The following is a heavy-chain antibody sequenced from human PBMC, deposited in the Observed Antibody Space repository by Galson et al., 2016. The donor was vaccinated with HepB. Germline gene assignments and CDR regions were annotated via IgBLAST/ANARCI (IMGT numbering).Heavy chain of an antibody. CDR2: ISSSGTTI. CDR1: GFTFSDNY. V-gene: IGHV3-11*01. CDR3: ARRWDAFDL. Sequence: SLRLSCAASGFTFSDNYMSWIRQAPGKGLEWLSYISSSGTTIYYPDSVKGRFTVSRDNAKNSLYLQMNSLRADDTALYYCARRWDAFDLWGQGTMVTVSS. J-gene: IGHJ3*01. D-gene: IGHD2-15*01.